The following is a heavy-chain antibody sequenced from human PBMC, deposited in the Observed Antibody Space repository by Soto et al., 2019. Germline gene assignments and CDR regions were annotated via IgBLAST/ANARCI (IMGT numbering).Heavy chain of an antibody. D-gene: IGHD6-13*01. V-gene: IGHV3-30-3*01. CDR1: GFTFSSYA. CDR3: AKDQSLAAAV. Sequence: GGSLRLSCAASGFTFSSYAMHWVRQAPGKGLEWVAVISYDGSNKYYADSVKGRFTISRDNSKNTLYLQMNSLRAEDTAVYYCAKDQSLAAAVWGKGTTVTVSS. CDR2: ISYDGSNK. J-gene: IGHJ6*04.